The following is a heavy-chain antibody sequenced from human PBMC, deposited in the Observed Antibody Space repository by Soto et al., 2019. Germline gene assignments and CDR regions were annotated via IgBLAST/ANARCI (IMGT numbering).Heavy chain of an antibody. Sequence: SETLSLTCTVSGGSVSSSSYYWSWIRQPPGKGLEWIGYIYYSGSTNYNPSLKSRVTISVDTSKNQFSLKLSSVTAADTAVYYCAGSITMVRGVIESFDYWGQGTLVTVSS. J-gene: IGHJ4*02. D-gene: IGHD3-10*01. V-gene: IGHV4-61*01. CDR1: GGSVSSSSYY. CDR2: IYYSGST. CDR3: AGSITMVRGVIESFDY.